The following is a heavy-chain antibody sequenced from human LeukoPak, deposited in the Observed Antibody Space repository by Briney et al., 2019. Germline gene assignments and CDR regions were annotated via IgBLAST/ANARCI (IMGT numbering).Heavy chain of an antibody. D-gene: IGHD6-13*01. Sequence: AGESLKISCKGSGCSFTSYWIGWVRQMSGKGLEWMGIIYPGDSDTRYSPSFQGQVTISADKSISTAYLQWSSLKALDTAMYYCARQGDSSPVYWFDPWGQGTLVTVSS. CDR2: IYPGDSDT. CDR3: ARQGDSSPVYWFDP. J-gene: IGHJ5*02. V-gene: IGHV5-51*01. CDR1: GCSFTSYW.